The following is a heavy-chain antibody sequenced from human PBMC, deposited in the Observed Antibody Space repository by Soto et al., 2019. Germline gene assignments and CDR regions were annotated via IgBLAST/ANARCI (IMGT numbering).Heavy chain of an antibody. Sequence: QMQLVQSGPEVKKPGTSVKVSCKASGFTFISSAVQWVRQARGQRLEWLGWIVVGSGNTNHAQKFQERVTITRDMSTSTAYMELSSLRSEDTAVYYCAAAPGGYYDTRGMDVWGQGTTVTVSS. D-gene: IGHD3-22*01. CDR3: AAAPGGYYDTRGMDV. V-gene: IGHV1-58*01. J-gene: IGHJ6*02. CDR1: GFTFISSA. CDR2: IVVGSGNT.